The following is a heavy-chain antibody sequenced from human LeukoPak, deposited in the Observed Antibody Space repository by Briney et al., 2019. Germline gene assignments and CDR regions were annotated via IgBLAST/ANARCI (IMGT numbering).Heavy chain of an antibody. CDR1: GFTFSNAW. V-gene: IGHV3-15*01. CDR3: TTGPSGYYPLQSRAFDY. CDR2: IKSKTDGCTT. D-gene: IGHD3-22*01. Sequence: GGSLRLSCAASGFTFSNAWMSWVRQAPGKGREWGGRIKSKTDGCTTDYAAPVKGRFTISRDDSKNTLYLQMNSLKTEDTAVYYCTTGPSGYYPLQSRAFDYWGQGTLVTVSS. J-gene: IGHJ4*02.